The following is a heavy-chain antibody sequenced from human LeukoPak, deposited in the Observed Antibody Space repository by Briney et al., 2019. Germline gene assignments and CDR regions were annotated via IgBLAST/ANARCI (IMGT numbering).Heavy chain of an antibody. Sequence: GGSLRLSCAASGFTVSSNYISWVRQAPGKGLGWVSVIYSGGSTYYADSVKGRFTISRHNSKNTLYLQMNSLRAEDTAVYYCAREYSHAPKGGLDWGQGTLVTVSS. CDR1: GFTVSSNY. V-gene: IGHV3-53*04. D-gene: IGHD1-26*01. CDR2: IYSGGST. J-gene: IGHJ4*02. CDR3: AREYSHAPKGGLD.